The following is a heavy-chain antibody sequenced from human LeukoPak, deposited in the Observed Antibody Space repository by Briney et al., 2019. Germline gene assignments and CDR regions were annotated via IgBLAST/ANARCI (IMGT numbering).Heavy chain of an antibody. J-gene: IGHJ4*02. CDR3: ARGRMGVDYYFDY. CDR2: IYSGGST. CDR1: GFTVSSNY. Sequence: GGSLRLSCAASGFTVSSNYMSWVRHAPGKGLEWVSVIYSGGSTYYADSVKGRFTISRNNSKNTLYLQMNSLRAEDTAVYYCARGRMGVDYYFDYWGQGTLVTV. V-gene: IGHV3-53*01. D-gene: IGHD2-15*01.